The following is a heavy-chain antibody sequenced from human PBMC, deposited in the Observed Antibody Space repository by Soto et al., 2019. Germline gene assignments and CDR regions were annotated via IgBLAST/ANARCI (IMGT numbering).Heavy chain of an antibody. Sequence: SETLSLTCTVSGGSISSGGYYWSWIRQHPGKGLEWIGYIYYSGSTYYNPSLKSRVTISVDTSKNQFSLKLRSVTAADTAVYYCARLTEQLRTPIFDYWGQGTLVTVSS. CDR3: ARLTEQLRTPIFDY. J-gene: IGHJ4*02. CDR1: GGSISSGGYY. D-gene: IGHD6-6*01. V-gene: IGHV4-31*03. CDR2: IYYSGST.